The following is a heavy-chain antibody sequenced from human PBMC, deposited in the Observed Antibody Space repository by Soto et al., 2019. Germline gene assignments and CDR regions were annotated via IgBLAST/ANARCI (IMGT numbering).Heavy chain of an antibody. D-gene: IGHD3-3*01. V-gene: IGHV3-30-3*01. CDR3: AREGSFFDYDFWSGYYTFGGVDY. CDR1: GFTFSSYA. Sequence: QVQLVESGGGVVQPGRSPRLSCAASGFTFSSYAMHWVRQAPGKGLEWVAVISYDGSNKYYADSVKGRFTISRDNSKNTLYLQMNSLRAEDTAVYYCAREGSFFDYDFWSGYYTFGGVDYWGQGTLVTVSS. J-gene: IGHJ4*02. CDR2: ISYDGSNK.